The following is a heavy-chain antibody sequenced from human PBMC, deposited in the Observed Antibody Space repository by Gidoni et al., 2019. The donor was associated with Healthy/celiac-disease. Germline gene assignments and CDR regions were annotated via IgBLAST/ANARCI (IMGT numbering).Heavy chain of an antibody. V-gene: IGHV3-30*04. CDR1: GFTLSSSA. CDR3: ARDPSRMVRGVIAYNWFDP. D-gene: IGHD3-10*01. Sequence: QVQLVESGGGVVQPGRSLRLSCAASGFTLSSSAMHWVRQAPGKGLEWVAVISYDGSNKYYADSVKGRFTISRDNSKNTLYLQMNSLRAEDTAVYYCARDPSRMVRGVIAYNWFDPWSQGTLVTVSS. CDR2: ISYDGSNK. J-gene: IGHJ5*02.